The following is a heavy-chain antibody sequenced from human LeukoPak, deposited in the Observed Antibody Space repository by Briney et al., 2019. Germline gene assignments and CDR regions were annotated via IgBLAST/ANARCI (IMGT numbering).Heavy chain of an antibody. V-gene: IGHV3-21*01. J-gene: IGHJ4*02. CDR3: AREYSSSS. CDR2: ISSSSTYI. D-gene: IGHD6-6*01. Sequence: GLDWASSISSSSTYIYYADSVKGRFTISRDNAKNSLYLQMNSPRAEDTAVYYCAREYSSSSGGQGTLVTVPS.